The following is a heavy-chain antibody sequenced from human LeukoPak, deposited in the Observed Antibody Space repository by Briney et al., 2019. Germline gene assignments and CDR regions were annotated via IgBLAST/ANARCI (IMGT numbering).Heavy chain of an antibody. Sequence: TGGSLRLSCSASGFILRSHAMHWVRQAPGKGLEYVSRISDNGGSTYYADSVKGRFTISRDDSKNTLYLQMSSLRAADTAVYYCVKDNEAGGSPFDRWGQGTLVTVSS. CDR1: GFILRSHA. J-gene: IGHJ4*02. D-gene: IGHD1-1*01. V-gene: IGHV3-64D*06. CDR2: ISDNGGST. CDR3: VKDNEAGGSPFDR.